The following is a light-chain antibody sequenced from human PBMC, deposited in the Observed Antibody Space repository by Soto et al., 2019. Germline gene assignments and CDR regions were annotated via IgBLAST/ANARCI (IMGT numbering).Light chain of an antibody. CDR3: AAWDDSLSGVV. CDR2: RNN. J-gene: IGLJ2*01. Sequence: QSVLTQPPSASGTPGQRVTISCSGSSSNIGSNYVYWYQQLPGTAPKLLIYRNNQRPSGVPDRISGSKTGTSASLAISGLRSEDEGDYYCAAWDDSLSGVVFGGGTKLTVL. V-gene: IGLV1-47*01. CDR1: SSNIGSNY.